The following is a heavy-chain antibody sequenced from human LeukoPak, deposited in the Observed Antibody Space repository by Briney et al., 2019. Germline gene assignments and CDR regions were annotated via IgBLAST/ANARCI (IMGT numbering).Heavy chain of an antibody. D-gene: IGHD2-2*01. Sequence: PSETLSLTCTVSGGSISSSSYYWGWIRQPPGKGLEWIGSIYYSGSTYYNPSLKSRVTISVDTSKNQFSLKLSSVTAADTAVYYCARGRAMYYYYYMDVWGKGTTVTVSS. V-gene: IGHV4-39*07. J-gene: IGHJ6*03. CDR1: GGSISSSSYY. CDR3: ARGRAMYYYYYMDV. CDR2: IYYSGST.